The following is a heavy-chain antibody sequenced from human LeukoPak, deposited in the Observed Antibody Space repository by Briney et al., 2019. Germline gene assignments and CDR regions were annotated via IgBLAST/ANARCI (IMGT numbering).Heavy chain of an antibody. CDR2: INHSGST. CDR3: ASFSSPSSSFDY. Sequence: PSETLSHTCAVYGGSFSGYYWSWIRQPPGKGLEWIGEINHSGSTNYNPSLKSRVTISVDTSKNQFSLKLSSVTAADTAVYYCASFSSPSSSFDYWGQGTLVTVSS. D-gene: IGHD6-6*01. V-gene: IGHV4-34*01. CDR1: GGSFSGYY. J-gene: IGHJ4*02.